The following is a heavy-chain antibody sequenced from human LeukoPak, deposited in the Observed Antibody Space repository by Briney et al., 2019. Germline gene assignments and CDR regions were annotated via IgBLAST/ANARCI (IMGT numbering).Heavy chain of an antibody. V-gene: IGHV3-64*01. D-gene: IGHD2-2*01. CDR3: ARGYCSSTSCTNDY. J-gene: IGHJ4*02. Sequence: PGGSLRLSCVASGCSLSTYDMYWVRQAPGKGLEDVSAITSNGGTTYYANSVKGRFTISRDNSKNTLYLQMGSLRAEDMAVYYCARGYCSSTSCTNDYWGQGTLVTVSS. CDR1: GCSLSTYD. CDR2: ITSNGGTT.